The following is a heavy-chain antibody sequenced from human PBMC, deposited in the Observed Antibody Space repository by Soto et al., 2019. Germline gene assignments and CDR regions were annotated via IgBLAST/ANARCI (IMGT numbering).Heavy chain of an antibody. CDR3: ARGDSTDCSNGVCSFFYNHDMDV. CDR1: GYSFTDYH. D-gene: IGHD2-8*01. Sequence: ASVKVSFKAPGYSFTDYHIHWVRQAPGQGLEWLGRINPKSGGTSTAQKFQGWVTMTTDTSISTASMELTRLTSDDTAIYYCARGDSTDCSNGVCSFFYNHDMDVWGQGTTVTVSS. J-gene: IGHJ6*02. CDR2: INPKSGGT. V-gene: IGHV1-2*04.